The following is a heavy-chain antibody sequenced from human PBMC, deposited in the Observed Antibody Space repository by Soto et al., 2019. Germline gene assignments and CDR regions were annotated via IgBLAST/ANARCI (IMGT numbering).Heavy chain of an antibody. J-gene: IGHJ3*02. Sequence: GGSLRLSCAASGFTFSSYGMHWVRQAPGKGLEWVAVISYDGSNKYYADSVKGRFTISRDNSKNTLYLQMNSLRAEDTAVYYCAKDLWFGGLSLGAFDIWGQGTMVTVSS. V-gene: IGHV3-30*18. CDR2: ISYDGSNK. D-gene: IGHD3-10*01. CDR1: GFTFSSYG. CDR3: AKDLWFGGLSLGAFDI.